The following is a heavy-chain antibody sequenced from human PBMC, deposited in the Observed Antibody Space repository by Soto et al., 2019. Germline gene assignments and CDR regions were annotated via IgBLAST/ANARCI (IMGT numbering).Heavy chain of an antibody. CDR3: ATNPAPAEQYGMDV. Sequence: QVQLVQSGAEVKKPGASVKVSCKTSGYTFTSYYMHWVRQAPGQGLEWMGIINPSGGSTSYAQKFHGRVTMTRDTSTSTVYMELSSLRSEDTAVYYCATNPAPAEQYGMDVWGQGTTVTVSS. V-gene: IGHV1-46*03. CDR2: INPSGGST. J-gene: IGHJ6*02. CDR1: GYTFTSYY.